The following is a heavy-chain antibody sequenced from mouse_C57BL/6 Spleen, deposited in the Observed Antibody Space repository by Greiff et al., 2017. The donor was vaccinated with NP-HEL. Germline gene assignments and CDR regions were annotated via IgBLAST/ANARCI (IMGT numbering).Heavy chain of an antibody. D-gene: IGHD1-1*01. V-gene: IGHV1-59*01. J-gene: IGHJ1*03. CDR1: GYTFTSYW. CDR2: IDPSDSYT. Sequence: QVQLQQPGAELVRPGTSVKLSCKASGYTFTSYWMPWVKQRPGQGLEWIGVIDPSDSYTNYNQKFKGKATLTVDTSSSTAYMQLSSLTSEDSAVYYCAREGNYYGSSPGDWYFDVWGTGTTVTVSS. CDR3: AREGNYYGSSPGDWYFDV.